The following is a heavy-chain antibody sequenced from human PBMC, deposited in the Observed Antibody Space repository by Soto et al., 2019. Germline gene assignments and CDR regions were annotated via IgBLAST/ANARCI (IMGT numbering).Heavy chain of an antibody. CDR2: MNPNSGNT. D-gene: IGHD2-2*01. J-gene: IGHJ3*02. V-gene: IGHV1-8*01. CDR3: ARGDIVVVPAANSNLSGGSCYSDAFDI. Sequence: QVQLVQSGAEVKKPGASVKVSCKASGYTFTSYDINWVRQATGQGLEWMGWMNPNSGNTGYAQKFQGRVTMTRNTSISTAYMELSSLRSEDTDVYYCARGDIVVVPAANSNLSGGSCYSDAFDIWGQGTMVTVSS. CDR1: GYTFTSYD.